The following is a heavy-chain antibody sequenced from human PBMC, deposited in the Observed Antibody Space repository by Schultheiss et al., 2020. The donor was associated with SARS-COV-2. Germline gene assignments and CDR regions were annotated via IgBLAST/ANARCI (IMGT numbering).Heavy chain of an antibody. J-gene: IGHJ4*02. V-gene: IGHV3-53*03. CDR3: ARGDGYGDYAAGLDY. CDR1: GFTVSSNY. CDR2: IYSGGST. D-gene: IGHD4-17*01. Sequence: GGSLRLSCAASGFTVSSNYMSWVRQAPGKGLEWVSVIYSGGSTYYADSVKGRFTISRDNAKNSLYLQMNSLRAEDTAVYYCARGDGYGDYAAGLDYWGQGTLVTVSS.